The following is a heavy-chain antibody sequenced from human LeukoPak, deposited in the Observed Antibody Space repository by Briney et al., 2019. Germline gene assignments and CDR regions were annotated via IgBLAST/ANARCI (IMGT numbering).Heavy chain of an antibody. D-gene: IGHD3-9*01. J-gene: IGHJ4*02. V-gene: IGHV1-2*02. CDR3: ARGVVLRYFDWLLHFDY. CDR1: GYTFTGYY. Sequence: ASVKVSCKASGYTFTGYYMHWVRQAPGQGLEWMGWINPNSGGTNYAQKFQGRVTMTRDTPISTAYMELSRLRSDDTAVYYCARGVVLRYFDWLLHFDYWGQGTLVTVSS. CDR2: INPNSGGT.